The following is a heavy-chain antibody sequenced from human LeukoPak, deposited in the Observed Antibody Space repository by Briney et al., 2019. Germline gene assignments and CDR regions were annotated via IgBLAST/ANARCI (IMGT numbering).Heavy chain of an antibody. Sequence: SETLSLTCTVSGGSISSYYWSWIRQPAGRGLEWIGRIYSSGSTNYNPSLKSRVTISIDTSKNQFSLKLSSVTAADTAVYYCARDIRIVGATLYFDYWGQGTVVTVSS. CDR1: GGSISSYY. CDR2: IYSSGST. D-gene: IGHD1-26*01. CDR3: ARDIRIVGATLYFDY. J-gene: IGHJ4*02. V-gene: IGHV4-4*07.